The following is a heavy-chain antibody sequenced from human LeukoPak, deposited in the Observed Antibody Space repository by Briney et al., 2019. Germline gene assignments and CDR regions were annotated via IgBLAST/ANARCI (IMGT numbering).Heavy chain of an antibody. D-gene: IGHD1-1*01. J-gene: IGHJ5*02. CDR2: IYYSGST. Sequence: GSLRLSCAASGFTFSSYEMKWVRQPPGKGLEWIGSIYYSGSTYYNPSLKSRVSISVHTSKNQFSLKLRSVTAADTAVYYCARPDPSRLGWFDPWGQGTLVTVSS. CDR3: ARPDPSRLGWFDP. V-gene: IGHV4-39*01. CDR1: GFTFSSYE.